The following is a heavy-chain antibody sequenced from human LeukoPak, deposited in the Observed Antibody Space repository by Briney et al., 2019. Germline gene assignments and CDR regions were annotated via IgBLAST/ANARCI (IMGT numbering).Heavy chain of an antibody. V-gene: IGHV4-59*01. Sequence: SETLSLTCTVSGGSISSYYWSWIRQPPGKGLEWIGYIYYSGSTNYNPSLKSRVTISVDTSKNQFSLKLSSVTAADTAVYYCARVRKQLVPTFDYWGQGTLVTVSS. D-gene: IGHD6-13*01. CDR3: ARVRKQLVPTFDY. J-gene: IGHJ4*02. CDR1: GGSISSYY. CDR2: IYYSGST.